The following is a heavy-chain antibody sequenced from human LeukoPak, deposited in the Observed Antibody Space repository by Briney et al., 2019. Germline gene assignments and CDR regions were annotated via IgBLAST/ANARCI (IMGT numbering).Heavy chain of an antibody. V-gene: IGHV4-59*01. Sequence: PSETLSLTCTVSGGSISSYYWSWIRQPPGKGLEWIGYIYYSGSTNYNPSLKSRVTISVDTSKNQFSLKLSSVTAADTAVYYCARDTSLIAAAGSYWGQGTLVTVSS. CDR2: IYYSGST. J-gene: IGHJ4*02. CDR3: ARDTSLIAAAGSY. D-gene: IGHD6-13*01. CDR1: GGSISSYY.